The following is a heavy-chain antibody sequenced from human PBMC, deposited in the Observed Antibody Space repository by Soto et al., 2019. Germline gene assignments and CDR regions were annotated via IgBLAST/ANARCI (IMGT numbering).Heavy chain of an antibody. CDR2: IYYSGST. CDR1: GGSISSGDYY. Sequence: SETLSLTCTVSGGSISSGDYYWSWIRQPPGKGLEWIGYIYYSGSTYYNPSLKSRVTISVDTSKNQFSLKLSSVTAADTAVYYCARDPSAAAGKAAFDYWGQGTLVTVS. V-gene: IGHV4-30-4*01. D-gene: IGHD6-13*01. CDR3: ARDPSAAAGKAAFDY. J-gene: IGHJ4*02.